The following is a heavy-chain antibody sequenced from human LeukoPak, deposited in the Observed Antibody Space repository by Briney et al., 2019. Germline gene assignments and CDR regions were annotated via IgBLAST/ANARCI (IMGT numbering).Heavy chain of an antibody. J-gene: IGHJ4*02. CDR3: AKGYCTGGVCYAPFDY. Sequence: PGGSLRLSCAASGFTFSSYGMHWVRQAPGKGLEWVAVISYDGSNKYYADSVKGRFTISRDNSRNTLYLQMNSLRAEDTAVYYCAKGYCTGGVCYAPFDYWGQGTLVTVSS. CDR2: ISYDGSNK. CDR1: GFTFSSYG. V-gene: IGHV3-30*18. D-gene: IGHD2-8*02.